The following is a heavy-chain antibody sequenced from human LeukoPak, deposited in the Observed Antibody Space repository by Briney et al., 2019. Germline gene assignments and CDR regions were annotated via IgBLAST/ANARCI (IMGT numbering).Heavy chain of an antibody. CDR1: GFSFSSYA. V-gene: IGHV3-64D*06. CDR2: ISSNGGPT. CDR3: VKDRAVDY. J-gene: IGHJ4*02. Sequence: PGGSLRLPCSASGFSFSSYAMHWVRQAPGKGLEYVSSISSNGGPTYYADSVRGRFTISRDNSKNTLYLQMSSLRTEDTAVYYCVKDRAVDYWGQGTLVTVSS. D-gene: IGHD3-10*01.